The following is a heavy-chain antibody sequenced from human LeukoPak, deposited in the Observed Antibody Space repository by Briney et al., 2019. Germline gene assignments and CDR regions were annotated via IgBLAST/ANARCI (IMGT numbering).Heavy chain of an antibody. D-gene: IGHD3-3*01. Sequence: SETLSLTCTVSGGSISSYYWSWIRQPPGKGLEWLGYIYYSGSTNYNPSLKSRVTISVDTSKNQFSLKLSSVTAADTAVYYCARGDYDFWRYYMDVWGKGTTVTVS. V-gene: IGHV4-59*01. CDR1: GGSISSYY. CDR3: ARGDYDFWRYYMDV. J-gene: IGHJ6*03. CDR2: IYYSGST.